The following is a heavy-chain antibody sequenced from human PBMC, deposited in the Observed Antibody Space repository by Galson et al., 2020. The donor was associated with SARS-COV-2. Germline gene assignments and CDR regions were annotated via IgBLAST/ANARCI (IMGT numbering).Heavy chain of an antibody. CDR3: ARSPPASTSGTSIYFDY. Sequence: WVASLDTSSTYIYYADSLKGRFTISRDNAENSLYLQMNSLRAEDTAVYYCARSPPASTSGTSIYFDYWGQGTQVTVSS. V-gene: IGHV3-21*01. D-gene: IGHD3-10*01. J-gene: IGHJ4*02. CDR2: LDTSSTYI.